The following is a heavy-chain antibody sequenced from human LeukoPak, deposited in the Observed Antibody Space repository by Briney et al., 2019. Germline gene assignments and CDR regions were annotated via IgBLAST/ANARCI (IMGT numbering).Heavy chain of an antibody. V-gene: IGHV3-30*04. J-gene: IGHJ4*02. CDR1: GFTFSSYA. Sequence: GGSLRLSCAASGFTFSSYAMHWVRQAPGKGLEWVAVISYDGSNKYYADSVKGRFTISRDNSKNTLYLQMNSVRAEDTAVYYCAKDRRYYDYWGQGTLVTVSS. CDR2: ISYDGSNK. CDR3: AKDRRYYDY.